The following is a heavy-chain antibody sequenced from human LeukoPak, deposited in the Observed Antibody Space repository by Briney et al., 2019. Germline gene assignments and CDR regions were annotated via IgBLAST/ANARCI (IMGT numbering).Heavy chain of an antibody. J-gene: IGHJ6*03. CDR2: IIPIFGTA. CDR3: ARVVRGKPAEYYYYMDV. D-gene: IGHD3-10*01. V-gene: IGHV1-69*05. Sequence: GASVTVSCKASGGTFSSYAISWVRQAPGQGLEWMGGIIPIFGTANYAQKFQGRVTITTDESTSTAYMELSSLRSEDTAVYYCARVVRGKPAEYYYYMDVWGKGTTVTVSS. CDR1: GGTFSSYA.